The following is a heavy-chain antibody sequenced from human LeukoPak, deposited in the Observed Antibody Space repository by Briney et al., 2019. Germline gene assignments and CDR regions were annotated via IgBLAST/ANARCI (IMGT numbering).Heavy chain of an antibody. V-gene: IGHV3-74*01. Sequence: GGSLRLSCAASGFTFSTFWMYWVRQDPGKGLLCVSRINTDSSTTTYADSVEGRFTVSRDNAKNSLYLQMNSLRAEDTAVYYCARDCGGSCSLYYYYYGMDVWGQGTTVTVSS. CDR2: INTDSSTT. D-gene: IGHD2-15*01. CDR1: GFTFSTFW. J-gene: IGHJ6*02. CDR3: ARDCGGSCSLYYYYYGMDV.